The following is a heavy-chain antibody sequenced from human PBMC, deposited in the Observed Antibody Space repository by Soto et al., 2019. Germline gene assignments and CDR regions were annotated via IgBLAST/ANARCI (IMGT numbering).Heavy chain of an antibody. CDR1: GGTFSSYT. D-gene: IGHD3-22*01. CDR3: ASKKYYYDSSGYLYGMDV. J-gene: IGHJ6*02. CDR2: IIPILGIA. V-gene: IGHV1-69*02. Sequence: QVQLVQSGAEVKKPGSSVKVSCKASGGTFSSYTISWVRQAPGQGLEWMGRIIPILGIANYAQKFQGRVTITADKSTSTAYMELSSLRSEDTAVHYCASKKYYYDSSGYLYGMDVWGQGTTVTVSS.